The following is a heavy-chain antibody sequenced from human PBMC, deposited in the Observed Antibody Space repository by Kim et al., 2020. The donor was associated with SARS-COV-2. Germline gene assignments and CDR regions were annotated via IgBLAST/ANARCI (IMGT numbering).Heavy chain of an antibody. V-gene: IGHV3-53*01. D-gene: IGHD6-19*01. CDR3: VRDKGGYSSCWYSGFDY. CDR2: FYSGSRT. Sequence: GGSLRLSCAASGFTVSSNFMSWVRQAPGKGLEWVSVFYSGSRTYYADSVKGRFTISRDNSKNTLYLHMSSLRAEDTAVYYCVRDKGGYSSCWYSGFDYWGQGTLVTVSS. J-gene: IGHJ4*02. CDR1: GFTVSSNF.